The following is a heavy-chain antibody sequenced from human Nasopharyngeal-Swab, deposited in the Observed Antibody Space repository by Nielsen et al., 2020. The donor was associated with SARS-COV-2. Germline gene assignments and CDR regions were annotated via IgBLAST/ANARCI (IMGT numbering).Heavy chain of an antibody. V-gene: IGHV4-34*01. J-gene: IGHJ4*02. CDR3: ARGYGDYDY. CDR2: INHSGST. D-gene: IGHD4-17*01. Sequence: WIRQPPGKGLEWIGEINHSGSTSYNPSLKSRVTISVDTSKNQFSLKLSSVTAADTAVYYCARGYGDYDYWGQGTLVTVSS.